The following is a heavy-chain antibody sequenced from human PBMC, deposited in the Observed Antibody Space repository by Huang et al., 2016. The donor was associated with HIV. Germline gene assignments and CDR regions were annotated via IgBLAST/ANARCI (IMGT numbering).Heavy chain of an antibody. J-gene: IGHJ3*02. CDR2: IKIDGRTT. V-gene: IGHV3-74*01. CDR1: GFKFSNYG. Sequence: EEHLVESGGGLVQPGGSLRLSCEASGFKFSNYGMKWVRQAQGKGLVWVSRIKIDGRTTDYADSVKGRFTISRDNAKNTLYLQMSSLTAEDTAIYYCARAGGFEIWGQGTVVTVSS. CDR3: ARAGGFEI. D-gene: IGHD2-15*01.